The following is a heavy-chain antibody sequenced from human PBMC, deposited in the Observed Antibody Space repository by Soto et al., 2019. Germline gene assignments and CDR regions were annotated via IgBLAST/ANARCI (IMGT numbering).Heavy chain of an antibody. CDR2: TRDKANSYTT. J-gene: IGHJ4*02. V-gene: IGHV3-72*01. CDR3: AREDTSGCVAY. CDR1: GFTVSDHR. Sequence: EVQLVESGGGLVQPGGSLRLSCAASGFTVSDHRMDWVRQAPGKGLEWVARTRDKANSYTTEYAASVKGRFTISRGDSNNSVYLQMGSLKTEDTAVYYCAREDTSGCVAYWGQGTLFTVSS. D-gene: IGHD3-22*01.